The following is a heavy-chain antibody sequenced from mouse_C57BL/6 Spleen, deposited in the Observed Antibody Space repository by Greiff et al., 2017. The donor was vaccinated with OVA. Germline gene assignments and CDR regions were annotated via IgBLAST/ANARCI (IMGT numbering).Heavy chain of an antibody. CDR3: ARAVITTVPFAY. D-gene: IGHD1-1*01. J-gene: IGHJ3*01. Sequence: VQLQQPGPELVKPGASVKLSCKASGYTFTSYWMHWVKQRPGQGLEWIGNINPSNGGTNYNEKFKSKATLTVDKSSSTAYMQLSSLTSEDSAVYYCARAVITTVPFAYWGQGTLVTVSA. CDR1: GYTFTSYW. CDR2: INPSNGGT. V-gene: IGHV1-53*01.